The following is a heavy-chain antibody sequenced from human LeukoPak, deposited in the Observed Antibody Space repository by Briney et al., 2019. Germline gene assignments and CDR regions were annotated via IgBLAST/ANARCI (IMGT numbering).Heavy chain of an antibody. Sequence: PGGSLRLSCAAFGFTFSDYYMSWIRQAPGKGLEWVSYISKSGSDTNFADSVKGRFTISRDNAKNSLYLQMNSLRAEDTAVYSCATARRSTVVTLFDYWGQGTLVTVSS. CDR3: ATARRSTVVTLFDY. CDR2: ISKSGSDT. D-gene: IGHD4-23*01. CDR1: GFTFSDYY. J-gene: IGHJ4*02. V-gene: IGHV3-11*03.